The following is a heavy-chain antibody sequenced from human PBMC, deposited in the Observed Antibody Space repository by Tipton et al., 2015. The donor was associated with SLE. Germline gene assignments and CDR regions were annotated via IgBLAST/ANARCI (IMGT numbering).Heavy chain of an antibody. V-gene: IGHV4-59*01. CDR1: GGSISSYY. D-gene: IGHD2-15*01. CDR3: ARDPLGGVEDY. Sequence: LRLSCTVSGGSISSYYWSWIRQPPGKGLEWIGYIYYSGSTNYNPSLKSRVTISVDTSKNQFSLKLSSVTAADTAVYYCARDPLGGVEDYWGQGTLVTVSS. J-gene: IGHJ4*02. CDR2: IYYSGST.